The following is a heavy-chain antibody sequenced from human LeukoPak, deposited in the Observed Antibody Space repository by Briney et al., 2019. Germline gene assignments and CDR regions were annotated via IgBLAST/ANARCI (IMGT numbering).Heavy chain of an antibody. Sequence: SETLSLTCTVSGGSISSYYWSWIRQPPGKGLEWIGYIYYSGSTNYNPSLKSRVTISVDTSKNQFSLKLSSVTAADTAVYYCARDVSYCGGDCPKSDYYYYYGMDVWGQGTTVTVSS. V-gene: IGHV4-59*01. J-gene: IGHJ6*02. CDR1: GGSISSYY. CDR2: IYYSGST. D-gene: IGHD2-21*02. CDR3: ARDVSYCGGDCPKSDYYYYYGMDV.